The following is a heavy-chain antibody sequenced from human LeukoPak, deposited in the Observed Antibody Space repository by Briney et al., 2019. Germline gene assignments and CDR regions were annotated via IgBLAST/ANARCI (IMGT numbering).Heavy chain of an antibody. CDR1: GYTFTGYY. D-gene: IGHD6-13*01. V-gene: IGHV1-2*02. J-gene: IGHJ4*02. Sequence: GASVKVSCKASGYTFTGYYMHWVRQAPGQGLEWMGWINPNSGGTNYAQKFQGRVTMTRDTSISTAYMELSRLRSDDTAVYYCARRVPGYSSSWYEDWGQGTLVTVSS. CDR3: ARRVPGYSSSWYED. CDR2: INPNSGGT.